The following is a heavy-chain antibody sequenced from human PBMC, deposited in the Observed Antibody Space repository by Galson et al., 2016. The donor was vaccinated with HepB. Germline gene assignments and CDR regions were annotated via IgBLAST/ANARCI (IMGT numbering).Heavy chain of an antibody. V-gene: IGHV6-1*01. CDR2: TYYRSKWYN. D-gene: IGHD5-12*01. CDR3: ARVRSGYSGYANPYYYGMDV. Sequence: AISGDSVSSNSATWNWIRPSPSRGLEWLGRTYYRSKWYNDYALSVKSRITINPDTSKNQFSLQLNSVTPEDTAVYYCARVRSGYSGYANPYYYGMDVWGQGTTVTVSS. J-gene: IGHJ6*02. CDR1: GDSVSSNSAT.